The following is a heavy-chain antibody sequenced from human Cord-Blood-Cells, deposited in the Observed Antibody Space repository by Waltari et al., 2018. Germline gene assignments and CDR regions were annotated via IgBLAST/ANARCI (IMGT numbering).Heavy chain of an antibody. V-gene: IGHV3-7*01. CDR3: ARVGPLWFGELLYYFDY. J-gene: IGHJ4*02. Sequence: EVQLVESGGGLVQPGGSLRLCCAASGFAFSSYWMSWVRQAPGKGLEWVANIKQDGSEKYYVDSVKGRFTISRDNAKNSLYLQMNSLRAEDTAVYYCARVGPLWFGELLYYFDYWGQGTLVTVSS. CDR1: GFAFSSYW. D-gene: IGHD3-10*01. CDR2: IKQDGSEK.